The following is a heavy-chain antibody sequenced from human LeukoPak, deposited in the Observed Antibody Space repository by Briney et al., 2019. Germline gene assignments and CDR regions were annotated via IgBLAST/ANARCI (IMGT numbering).Heavy chain of an antibody. Sequence: SDTLSLTCTVSGGSISSYYWSWIRQPPGKGLEWIGYIYYSGTTNYNPSLKSRVTISVDTSKNQFSLKLSSVTAADTAVYYCARGGYFDFWSGHDYWGPGTLVTVSS. J-gene: IGHJ4*02. D-gene: IGHD3-3*01. CDR2: IYYSGTT. CDR1: GGSISSYY. V-gene: IGHV4-59*07. CDR3: ARGGYFDFWSGHDY.